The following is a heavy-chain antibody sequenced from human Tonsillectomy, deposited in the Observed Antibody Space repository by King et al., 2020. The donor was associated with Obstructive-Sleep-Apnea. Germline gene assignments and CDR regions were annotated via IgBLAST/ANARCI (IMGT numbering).Heavy chain of an antibody. CDR1: GFTFDDYA. J-gene: IGHJ4*02. D-gene: IGHD4-17*01. Sequence: VQLVESGGGLVQPGRSLRLSCAASGFTFDDYAMHWVRQAPGKGLEWVSGISWNSCSLGYADSVKGRFTISRDNAKNSLYLQMNSLRAEDTALYYCAKDMDYGDYLMALDYWGQGTLVTVSS. CDR2: ISWNSCSL. CDR3: AKDMDYGDYLMALDY. V-gene: IGHV3-9*01.